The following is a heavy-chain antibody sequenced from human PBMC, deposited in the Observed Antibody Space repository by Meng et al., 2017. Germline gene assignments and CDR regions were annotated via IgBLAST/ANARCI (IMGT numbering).Heavy chain of an antibody. CDR3: TRDGYSVCSRTSCFDS. J-gene: IGHJ4*02. D-gene: IGHD2-2*01. V-gene: IGHV7-4-1*02. CDR1: GYTLTSYY. CDR2: IDTKTGNP. Sequence: QVQLVQSGSGLSKPEASLKVSCKASGYTLTSYYINWLRQAPGQGLQLMGWIDTKTGNPTYVPGFTGRLGFSLDTSVSTAYLQISGLKADDTAVYYCTRDGYSVCSRTSCFDSWGQGTLVTVSS.